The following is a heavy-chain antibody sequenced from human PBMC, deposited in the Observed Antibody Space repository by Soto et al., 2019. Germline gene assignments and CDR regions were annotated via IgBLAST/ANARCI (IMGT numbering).Heavy chain of an antibody. CDR2: ISYDGSNK. CDR3: AKGGLPQYDDFWSGYQNYYYYMDV. CDR1: GFTFSSYG. D-gene: IGHD3-3*01. J-gene: IGHJ6*03. Sequence: QVQLVESGGGVVQPGRALRLSCAASGFTFSSYGMHWVRQAPGQWLEWVAVISYDGSNKYYADSVKGRFTISRDNSKHTLYQQMNSLRAEDTAVYYCAKGGLPQYDDFWSGYQNYYYYMDVWGKGTTVTVSS. V-gene: IGHV3-30*18.